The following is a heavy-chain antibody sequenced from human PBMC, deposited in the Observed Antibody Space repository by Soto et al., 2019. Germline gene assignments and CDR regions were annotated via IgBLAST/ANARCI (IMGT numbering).Heavy chain of an antibody. CDR1: GYSFTSYW. J-gene: IGHJ4*02. CDR3: ARQPDTGSENEASDC. Sequence: GESLKISCKGSGYSFTSYWIGWVRQMPGKGLEWMGIIYPGDSDTRYSPSFQGQVTISADKSITTAYLQRSSLKASDTAIYYCARQPDTGSENEASDCWVQGTLVTVSS. CDR2: IYPGDSDT. D-gene: IGHD1-26*01. V-gene: IGHV5-51*01.